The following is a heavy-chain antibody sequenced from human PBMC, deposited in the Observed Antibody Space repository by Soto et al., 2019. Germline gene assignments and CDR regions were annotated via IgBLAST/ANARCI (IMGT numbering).Heavy chain of an antibody. J-gene: IGHJ6*02. V-gene: IGHV3-48*02. D-gene: IGHD4-17*01. CDR3: ASFYGAEHPGGYYYGLDV. CDR1: GFTFSSYS. Sequence: EVQLVESGGGLVQPGGSLRLSCAASGFTFSSYSMNWVRQAPGKGLEWVSYISSSSSTIYYADSVKGRFTISRDNAKNRLYLQMTSLGDEDTAVFYRASFYGAEHPGGYYYGLDVWGQGTTVTVSS. CDR2: ISSSSSTI.